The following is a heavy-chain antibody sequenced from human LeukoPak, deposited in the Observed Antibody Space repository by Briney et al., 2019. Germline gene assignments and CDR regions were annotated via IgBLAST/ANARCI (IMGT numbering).Heavy chain of an antibody. V-gene: IGHV5-10-1*01. CDR2: IDPSDSYT. D-gene: IGHD3-10*01. CDR3: ARRSPSGKGKLDY. Sequence: GESLKISCKGSGYSFTTFWISWVRQMPGKGLEWMGRIDPSDSYTNYSPSFQGHVTISTDKSISTAYLQWSSLKASDTAMYYCARRSPSGKGKLDYWGQGTLVTVSS. J-gene: IGHJ4*02. CDR1: GYSFTTFW.